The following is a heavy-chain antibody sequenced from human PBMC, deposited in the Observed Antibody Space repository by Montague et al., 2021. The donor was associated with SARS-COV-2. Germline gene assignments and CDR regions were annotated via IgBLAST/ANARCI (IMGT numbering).Heavy chain of an antibody. CDR2: IYYSGST. CDR3: ARHSGRDTIFGVITIPDAFDI. CDR1: GVSINNNNYY. Sequence: SETLSLTCDVSGVSINNNNYYWGWIRQPPGKGLEWIGTIYYSGSTYYNPSLKSRVTIYVDTSKNQFSLKLSSVTAADTAVYYCARHSGRDTIFGVITIPDAFDIWGQGTTVTVSS. V-gene: IGHV4-39*01. D-gene: IGHD3-3*01. J-gene: IGHJ3*02.